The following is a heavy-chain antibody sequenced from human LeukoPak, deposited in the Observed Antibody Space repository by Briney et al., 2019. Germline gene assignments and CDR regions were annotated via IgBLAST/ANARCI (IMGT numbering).Heavy chain of an antibody. V-gene: IGHV3-30*18. D-gene: IGHD6-19*01. Sequence: GGSLRLSCAASGFTFSSYGMHWVRQAPGKGLEWVAVISYDGSNKYYADSVKGRFTISRDNSKNTLYLQMNSLRAEDTAVYYCAKDEQWLVRYGKSGVDYWGQGTLVTVSS. CDR1: GFTFSSYG. J-gene: IGHJ4*02. CDR3: AKDEQWLVRYGKSGVDY. CDR2: ISYDGSNK.